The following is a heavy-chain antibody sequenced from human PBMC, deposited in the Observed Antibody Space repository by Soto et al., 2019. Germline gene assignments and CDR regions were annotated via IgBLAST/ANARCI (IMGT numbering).Heavy chain of an antibody. J-gene: IGHJ6*02. D-gene: IGHD2-2*01. Sequence: VPLVESGGGVVQPGRSLRLSCAASGFTFSSYGMHWVRQAPGKGLEWVAVISYDGSNKYYADSVKGRFTISRDNSKNTLYLQMNSLRAEDTAVYYCAKGQHCSSTSCYFYYYGMDVWGQGTTVTVSS. V-gene: IGHV3-30*18. CDR3: AKGQHCSSTSCYFYYYGMDV. CDR1: GFTFSSYG. CDR2: ISYDGSNK.